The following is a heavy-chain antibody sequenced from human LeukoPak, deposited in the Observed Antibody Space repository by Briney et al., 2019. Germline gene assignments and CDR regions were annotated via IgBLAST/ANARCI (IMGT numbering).Heavy chain of an antibody. CDR3: TRDRGAYNLYDY. D-gene: IGHD1-1*01. V-gene: IGHV3-49*03. J-gene: IGHJ4*02. CDR1: GFTFGDYA. CDR2: IRSKAYGGTA. Sequence: GGSLRLSCTASGFTFGDYAMSWIRQAPGKGLEWVGFIRSKAYGGTADYAASVKGRFTISRDDSKAIAYLQMNSLKTEDTAVYHCTRDRGAYNLYDYWGQGTLSPSPQ.